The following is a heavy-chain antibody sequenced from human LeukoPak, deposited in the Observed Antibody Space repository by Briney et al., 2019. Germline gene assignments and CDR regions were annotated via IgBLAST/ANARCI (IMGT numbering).Heavy chain of an antibody. CDR3: ARVLRAKYYYGSGSYYKPPGGY. V-gene: IGHV1-2*02. D-gene: IGHD3-10*01. CDR1: GYTFTGYY. CDR2: INPNSGGT. Sequence: GASVKVSCKASGYTFTGYYMHWVRQAPGQGLEWMGWINPNSGGTNYEQKFQGRVTMTRDTSISTTYMELSRLRSDDTAVYYCARVLRAKYYYGSGSYYKPPGGYWGQGTLVTVSS. J-gene: IGHJ4*02.